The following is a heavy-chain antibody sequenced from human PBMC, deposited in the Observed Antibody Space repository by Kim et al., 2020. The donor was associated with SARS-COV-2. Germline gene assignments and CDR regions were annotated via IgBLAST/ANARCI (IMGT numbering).Heavy chain of an antibody. CDR3: ARLTGWLQPIDY. CDR2: IYYSGST. J-gene: IGHJ4*02. Sequence: SETLSLTCTVSGGSISSYYWSWIRQPPGKGLEWIGYIYYSGSTNYNPSLKSRVTISVDTSKNQFSLKLSSVTAADTAVYYCARLTGWLQPIDYWGQGTLVTVSS. CDR1: GGSISSYY. V-gene: IGHV4-59*08. D-gene: IGHD5-12*01.